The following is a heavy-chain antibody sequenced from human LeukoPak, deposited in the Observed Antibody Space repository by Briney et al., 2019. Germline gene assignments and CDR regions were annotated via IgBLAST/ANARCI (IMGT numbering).Heavy chain of an antibody. CDR2: IYPGDSDT. V-gene: IGHV5-51*01. CDR3: ARAIGSFDS. CDR1: GSRFTSYW. J-gene: IGHJ4*02. Sequence: GESLQISCKGSGSRFTSYWIAWVRQMPGKGLEWMGIIYPGDSDTRYSPSFQGQVTMSADKSTSTAYLQWSSLKASDTAMYYCARAIGSFDSWGQGTLVTVSS.